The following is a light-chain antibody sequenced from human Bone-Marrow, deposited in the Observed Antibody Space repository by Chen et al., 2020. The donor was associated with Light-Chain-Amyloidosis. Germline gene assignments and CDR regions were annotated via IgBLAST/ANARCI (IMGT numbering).Light chain of an antibody. V-gene: IGLV3-21*02. J-gene: IGLJ3*02. CDR3: QVWDRSSDRPV. Sequence: SYVLTQPSSVSVAPGQTATIACGGNNIGSTSVHWYQQTPGQAPLLVVYDASDRPSGIPERLSVSNSGNTATLTISRVEAGDEADYYCQVWDRSSDRPVFGGGTKLTVL. CDR2: DAS. CDR1: NIGSTS.